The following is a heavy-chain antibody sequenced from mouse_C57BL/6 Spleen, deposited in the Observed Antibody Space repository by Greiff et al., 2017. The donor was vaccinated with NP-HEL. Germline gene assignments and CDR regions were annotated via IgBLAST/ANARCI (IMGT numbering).Heavy chain of an antibody. CDR3: ARDSSGSLYAMEY. Sequence: VQLQQSGAELVKPGASVKISCKASGYAFSSYWMNWVKQRPGKGLEWIGQIYPGDGDTNYNGKFKGKATLTADKSSSTAYMQLSSLTSEDSAVYFCARDSSGSLYAMEYWGQGTSVTVSS. CDR2: IYPGDGDT. CDR1: GYAFSSYW. V-gene: IGHV1-80*01. J-gene: IGHJ4*01. D-gene: IGHD3-2*02.